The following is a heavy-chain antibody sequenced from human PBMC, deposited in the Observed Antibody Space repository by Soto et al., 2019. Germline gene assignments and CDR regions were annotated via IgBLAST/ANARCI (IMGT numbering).Heavy chain of an antibody. Sequence: GGSLRLSCGASGFSFSSYWMSLVRQSPGKGLEWVANMNQGGSEINYVDSVRGRFTISRDNAKNLLYLQMNSLRVEDTAVYHCARDSGHSTFDIWGNGKRVAVSS. J-gene: IGHJ3*02. V-gene: IGHV3-7*01. CDR3: ARDSGHSTFDI. D-gene: IGHD3-22*01. CDR2: MNQGGSEI. CDR1: GFSFSSYW.